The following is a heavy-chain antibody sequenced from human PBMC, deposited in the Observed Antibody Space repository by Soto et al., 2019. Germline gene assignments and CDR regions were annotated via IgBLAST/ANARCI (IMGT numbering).Heavy chain of an antibody. Sequence: ASVKVSCKASGGTFSSYTISWVRQAPGQGLEWMGRIIPILGIANYAQKFQGRVTITADKSTSIAYMELSSLTSEDTAVYYCARDQSWHDLVWWFDPWGQGTLVTVSS. CDR1: GGTFSSYT. CDR3: ARDQSWHDLVWWFDP. CDR2: IIPILGIA. J-gene: IGHJ5*02. D-gene: IGHD1-1*01. V-gene: IGHV1-69*04.